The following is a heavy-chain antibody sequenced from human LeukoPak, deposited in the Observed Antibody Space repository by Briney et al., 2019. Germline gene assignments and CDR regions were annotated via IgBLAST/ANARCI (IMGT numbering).Heavy chain of an antibody. V-gene: IGHV4-39*01. J-gene: IGHJ4*02. Sequence: SETLSLTCTVSGGSISSSSYNWGWIRQPPGKGLEWIGSIYYSGSTYYNPSLKSRVTISVDTSKNQFSLKLSSVTAADTAVYYCASVDCSSTSCYFDYWGQGTLVTVSS. CDR1: GGSISSSSYN. D-gene: IGHD2-2*01. CDR2: IYYSGST. CDR3: ASVDCSSTSCYFDY.